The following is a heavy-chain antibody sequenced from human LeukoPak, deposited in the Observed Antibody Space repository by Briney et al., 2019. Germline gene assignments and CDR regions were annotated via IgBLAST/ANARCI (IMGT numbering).Heavy chain of an antibody. J-gene: IGHJ3*02. V-gene: IGHV1-2*02. CDR3: ARTAQFGVVEDAFDI. Sequence: ASVKVSCKASGYTFTNYGLSWVRQAPGQGLEWMGWITPNSGGTNYAQKFQGRVTMTRDTSISTAYMELSRLRSDDTAVYYCARTAQFGVVEDAFDIWGQGTMVTVST. CDR2: ITPNSGGT. D-gene: IGHD3-3*01. CDR1: GYTFTNYG.